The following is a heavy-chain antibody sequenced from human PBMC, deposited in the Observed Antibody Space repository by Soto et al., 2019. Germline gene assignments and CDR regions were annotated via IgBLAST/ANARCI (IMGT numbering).Heavy chain of an antibody. CDR1: GGSMSNHH. J-gene: IGHJ5*02. V-gene: IGHV4-59*11. CDR2: ISYSGNT. Sequence: KPSETLSLTCSASGGSMSNHHWSWIRQPPGQGLEWIGYISYSGNTDYNPSLKSRVTISIDTSKNQFSLSLSSVTAADTAVYYCARGKTSFDPWGQGTLVTVSS. D-gene: IGHD4-17*01. CDR3: ARGKTSFDP.